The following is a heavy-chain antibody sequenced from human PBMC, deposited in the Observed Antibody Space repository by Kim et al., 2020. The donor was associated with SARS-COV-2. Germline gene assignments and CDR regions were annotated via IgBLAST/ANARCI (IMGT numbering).Heavy chain of an antibody. Sequence: SETLSLTCAVYGGSFNNYYWTWIRQPPGKGLEWIGEINHSGTTNYNPSLKSRVTISVDTSKNQFSLKLSSVTAADTALYYCAGVADVVVVPAASNAFDIWGQGTMVTVSS. V-gene: IGHV4-34*01. J-gene: IGHJ3*02. CDR1: GGSFNNYY. D-gene: IGHD2-2*01. CDR3: AGVADVVVVPAASNAFDI. CDR2: INHSGTT.